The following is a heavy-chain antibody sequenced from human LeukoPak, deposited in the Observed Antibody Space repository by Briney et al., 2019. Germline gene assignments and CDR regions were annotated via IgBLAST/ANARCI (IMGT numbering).Heavy chain of an antibody. CDR3: ARVSVAGTDYYMDV. Sequence: SETLSLTCAVYGGSFSGYYWSWIRQPPGKGLEWIGEINHSGSTNYNPSLKSRVTISVDTSKNQFSLKLSSVTAADTAVYYCARVSVAGTDYYMDVWGKGTTVTVSS. J-gene: IGHJ6*03. CDR1: GGSFSGYY. V-gene: IGHV4-34*01. D-gene: IGHD6-19*01. CDR2: INHSGST.